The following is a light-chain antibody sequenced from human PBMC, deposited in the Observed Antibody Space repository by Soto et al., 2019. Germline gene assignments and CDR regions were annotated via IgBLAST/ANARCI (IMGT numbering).Light chain of an antibody. CDR3: QQYTGYSPRDT. J-gene: IGKJ2*01. CDR2: DAS. Sequence: DIQMTQSPSTLSASVGDRVTITCRASQSIISWLAWYQQKPGKAPKLLISDASSLESGVPSRFSGSGSGTEFPLTISILQPDDFATYHCQQYTGYSPRDTFGQGTKLEIK. V-gene: IGKV1-5*01. CDR1: QSIISW.